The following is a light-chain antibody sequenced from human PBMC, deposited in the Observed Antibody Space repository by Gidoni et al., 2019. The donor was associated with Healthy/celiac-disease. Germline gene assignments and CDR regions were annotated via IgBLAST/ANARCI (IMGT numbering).Light chain of an antibody. V-gene: IGKV3-20*01. J-gene: IGKJ2*01. CDR3: QHHYT. CDR1: QSVSSSY. CDR2: GAS. Sequence: EIVLTQSPGTLSLSPGERATLSCRASQSVSSSYLAWYQQKPGQAPRLLIYGASSRATGIPDRFSGSGSGTDFTLTISRLEPEDFAVYYCQHHYTFGQGTKLEIK.